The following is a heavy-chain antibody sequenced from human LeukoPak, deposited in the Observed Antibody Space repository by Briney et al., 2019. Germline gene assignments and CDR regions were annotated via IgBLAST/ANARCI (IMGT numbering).Heavy chain of an antibody. CDR1: GFTIGPYA. J-gene: IGHJ6*02. D-gene: IGHD2/OR15-2a*01. Sequence: PGGALRLTCAASGFTIGPYAMYWVRHGPGRGLEWVSVIKAHGSGTFYADSVRGRFTTSRDNSKNSLYLQMNSLTSEDTALYYCATWAFYHNLDVWGQGTTVIVSS. CDR3: ATWAFYHNLDV. CDR2: IKAHGSGT. V-gene: IGHV3-43*02.